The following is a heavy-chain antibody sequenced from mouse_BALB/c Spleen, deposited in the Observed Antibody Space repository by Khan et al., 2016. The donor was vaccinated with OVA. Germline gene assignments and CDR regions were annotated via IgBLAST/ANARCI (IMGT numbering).Heavy chain of an antibody. J-gene: IGHJ4*01. Sequence: VQLKESGPGLVKPSQSLSLTCTVTGYSITSDFAWNWIRQFPGNKLEWMGYISSTGSTSYSPSLKSRFSITRATSKNQFFLHLNSVTTEDTATYYCARSLYYSDSYAMDCWGQGTAVTVSS. D-gene: IGHD2-13*01. V-gene: IGHV3-2*02. CDR2: ISSTGST. CDR3: ARSLYYSDSYAMDC. CDR1: GYSITSDFA.